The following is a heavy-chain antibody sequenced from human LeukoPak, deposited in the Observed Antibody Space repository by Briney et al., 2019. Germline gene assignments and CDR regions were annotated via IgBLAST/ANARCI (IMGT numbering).Heavy chain of an antibody. CDR2: IKGDGIST. Sequence: GGSLRLSCAASGFDFSSNRMHWVRHAPGQGLVWVSRIKGDGISTNYADSVKGRFTISRDIAKNTLYLQMNSLRAEDTGVYYCAKDHYWSIDYWGRGTLVTVSS. CDR1: GFDFSSNR. CDR3: AKDHYWSIDY. J-gene: IGHJ4*02. V-gene: IGHV3-74*01. D-gene: IGHD3-3*01.